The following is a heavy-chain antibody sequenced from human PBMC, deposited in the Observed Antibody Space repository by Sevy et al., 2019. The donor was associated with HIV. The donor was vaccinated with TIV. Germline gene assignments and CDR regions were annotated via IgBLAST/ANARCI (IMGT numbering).Heavy chain of an antibody. CDR1: GFTFSSYA. D-gene: IGHD2-2*02. CDR2: ISYDGSNK. CDR3: ARGDIVVVPAAIPTWDY. V-gene: IGHV3-30-3*01. J-gene: IGHJ4*02. Sequence: GGSLRLSCAASGFTFSSYAMHWVRQAPGKGLEWVAVISYDGSNKYYADSVKGRFTISRDNSKNTLYLQMNSLRAEDTAVYYWARGDIVVVPAAIPTWDYWGQGTLVTVSS.